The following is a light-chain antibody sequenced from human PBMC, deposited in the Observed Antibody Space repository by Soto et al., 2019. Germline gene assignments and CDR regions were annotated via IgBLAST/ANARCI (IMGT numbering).Light chain of an antibody. CDR1: QSVGSN. J-gene: IGKJ2*01. V-gene: IGKV3-15*01. Sequence: DIVLTQSPAILPVSPGDRATLSCRASQSVGSNLAWYQQKPGQVPSLLIYSASTRAPGIPARFSGSESGTEFTLTISSLQSEDFAVYYCQHYSNWPPYSFGQGTKLEVK. CDR3: QHYSNWPPYS. CDR2: SAS.